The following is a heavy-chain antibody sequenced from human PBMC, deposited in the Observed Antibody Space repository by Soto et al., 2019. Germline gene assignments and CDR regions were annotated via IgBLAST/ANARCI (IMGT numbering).Heavy chain of an antibody. CDR1: GGSISSGDYY. D-gene: IGHD3-9*01. CDR2: IYYSGST. CDR3: ARDHYVYDILTGYGYYYGMDV. Sequence: QVQLQESGPGLVKPSQTLSLTCTVSGGSISSGDYYWSWIRQPPGKGLEWIGYIYYSGSTYYNPSLQRRVTISVDTSKTQFSLKLSSVTAADTAVYYCARDHYVYDILTGYGYYYGMDVWGQGTTVTVSS. V-gene: IGHV4-30-4*01. J-gene: IGHJ6*02.